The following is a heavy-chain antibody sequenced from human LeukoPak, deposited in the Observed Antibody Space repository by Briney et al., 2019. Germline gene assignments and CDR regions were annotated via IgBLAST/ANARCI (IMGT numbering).Heavy chain of an antibody. CDR1: GYTFTSYD. J-gene: IGHJ6*03. CDR2: MNPNSGNT. D-gene: IGHD4-23*01. Sequence: ASVKVSCKASGYTFTSYDINWVRQATGQGLEWMGWMNPNSGNTGYAQKFQGRVTMTRNTSISTAYMELSRLRSEDTAVYYGARGLRGTVAYYYYDNYMDVWGKGTTVTVSS. V-gene: IGHV1-8*01. CDR3: ARGLRGTVAYYYYDNYMDV.